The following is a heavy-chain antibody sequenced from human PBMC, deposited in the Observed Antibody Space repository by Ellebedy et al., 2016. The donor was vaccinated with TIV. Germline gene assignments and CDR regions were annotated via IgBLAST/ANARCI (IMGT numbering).Heavy chain of an antibody. J-gene: IGHJ4*02. CDR3: AKECRMATACADY. V-gene: IGHV3-23*01. D-gene: IGHD5-24*01. CDR2: ISGSESST. CDR1: GFSFSEYA. Sequence: GESLKISCAASGFSFSEYAMSWVRQAPGKGLEWVSAISGSESSTYYADSVKGRFTISRDNSKRMLYLQMNSLRADDTAVYYCAKECRMATACADYWGQGTLVTVSS.